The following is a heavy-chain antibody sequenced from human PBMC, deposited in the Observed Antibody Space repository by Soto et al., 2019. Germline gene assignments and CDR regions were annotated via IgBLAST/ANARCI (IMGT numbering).Heavy chain of an antibody. Sequence: QVQLVQSGAVVKKPGSSVTVSCKASGGTFSSYAVSWVRQAPGQGLEWMGGIIPIFGTTNYPLKFQGRVSMTADQYTSTAYMELSSLTSKETAVYYCARPYPRRLESSYYYAVDVWGQGTTVIVSS. V-gene: IGHV1-69*12. CDR1: GGTFSSYA. CDR2: IIPIFGTT. D-gene: IGHD1-26*01. J-gene: IGHJ6*02. CDR3: ARPYPRRLESSYYYAVDV.